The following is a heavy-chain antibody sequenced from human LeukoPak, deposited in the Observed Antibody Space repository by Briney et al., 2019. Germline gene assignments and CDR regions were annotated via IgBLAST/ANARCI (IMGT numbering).Heavy chain of an antibody. CDR3: ARDHVYYYYYMDV. J-gene: IGHJ6*03. V-gene: IGHV3-48*01. Sequence: GGSLRLSCAASGFTFSSHSMNWVRQAPGKWLEWVSYISSSSSTIYYADSVKGRFTISRDNAKNSLYLQMNSLRAEDTAVYYCARDHVYYYYYMDVWGKGTTVTVSS. CDR1: GFTFSSHS. CDR2: ISSSSSTI.